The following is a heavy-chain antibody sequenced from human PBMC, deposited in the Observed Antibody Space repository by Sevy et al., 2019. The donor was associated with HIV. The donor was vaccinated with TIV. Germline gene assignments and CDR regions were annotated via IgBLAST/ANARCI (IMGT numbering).Heavy chain of an antibody. CDR2: ISSSGSTI. CDR3: ARDSGDSGYDFSYYGTDV. D-gene: IGHD5-12*01. J-gene: IGHJ6*02. Sequence: GGSLRLSCTASGFTFSDYYMSWIRQAPGKGLEWVSYISSSGSTIYYADSVKGRFTISRDNAKNSLYLQMNSLRAEDTAVYYCARDSGDSGYDFSYYGTDVWGQGTTVTVSS. CDR1: GFTFSDYY. V-gene: IGHV3-11*01.